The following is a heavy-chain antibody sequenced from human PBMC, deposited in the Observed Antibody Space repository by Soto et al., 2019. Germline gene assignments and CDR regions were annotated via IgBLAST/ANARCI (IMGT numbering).Heavy chain of an antibody. Sequence: GSAGKATSEEFGNTITNTATVWGMQAPGQRLGWMGWINAGNGNTKYSQKFQGRVTITRDTSAGTAYMELSSLRSEDTAVYFFSRSIVVVTALDYCGQGTLVXGSS. CDR2: INAGNGNT. D-gene: IGHD2-21*02. J-gene: IGHJ4*02. CDR3: SRSIVVVTALDY. V-gene: IGHV1-3*01. CDR1: GNTITNTA.